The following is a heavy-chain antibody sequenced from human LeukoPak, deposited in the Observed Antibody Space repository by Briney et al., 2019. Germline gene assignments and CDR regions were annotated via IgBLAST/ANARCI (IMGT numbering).Heavy chain of an antibody. J-gene: IGHJ4*02. CDR2: ISGSGGST. Sequence: GGSLRLSCAASGFTFSIYSMNWVRQAPGKGLEWVSAISGSGGSTYYADSVKGRFTISRDNSKNTLYLQMNSLRAEDTAVYYCAKPPLYYYDSSGYYIDYWGQGTLVTVPS. V-gene: IGHV3-23*01. D-gene: IGHD3-22*01. CDR3: AKPPLYYYDSSGYYIDY. CDR1: GFTFSIYS.